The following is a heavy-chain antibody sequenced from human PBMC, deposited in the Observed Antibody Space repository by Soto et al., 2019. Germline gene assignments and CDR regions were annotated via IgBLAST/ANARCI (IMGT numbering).Heavy chain of an antibody. CDR3: ARDMSGGTYNYYYGMDV. Sequence: EVQLLESGGGLGQPGGSLRLSCAASGFSFSSYAMTWVRQAPGRGLQWVSAISGSGSPTYYADSVKGRFTISRDNSKNXXYLQMNSLRADDTAVYYCARDMSGGTYNYYYGMDVWGQGTTVTVSS. CDR2: ISGSGSPT. CDR1: GFSFSSYA. D-gene: IGHD1-26*01. V-gene: IGHV3-23*01. J-gene: IGHJ6*02.